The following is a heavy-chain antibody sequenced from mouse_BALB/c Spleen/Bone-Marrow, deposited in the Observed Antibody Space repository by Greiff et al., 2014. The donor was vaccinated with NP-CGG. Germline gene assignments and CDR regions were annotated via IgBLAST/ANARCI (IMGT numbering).Heavy chain of an antibody. D-gene: IGHD2-1*01. CDR1: GYTFTCYN. CDR2: IYPGNGDT. Sequence: QVQLQQSGAELVKPGASVKMSCKASGYTFTCYNMHWVKQTPGQGLEWIGAIYPGNGDTSYNQKFKGKATLTADKSSSTAYMQLSSLTSEDSAVYYCAARVGYYGNYPYFDYWGQGTTLTVSS. J-gene: IGHJ2*01. V-gene: IGHV1-12*01. CDR3: AARVGYYGNYPYFDY.